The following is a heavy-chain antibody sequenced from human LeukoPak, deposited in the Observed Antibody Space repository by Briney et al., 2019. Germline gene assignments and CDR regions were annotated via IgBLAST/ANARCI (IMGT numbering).Heavy chain of an antibody. D-gene: IGHD6-19*01. J-gene: IGHJ4*02. Sequence: GGSLRLSCAASGFTFRSYSMNWVRQAPGKGLEWVSYISSSSSTIYYADSVKGRFTISRDNSKNTLYLQMNSLRAEDTAVYYCARDRDSSGWYVDYWGQGTLVTVSS. CDR2: ISSSSSTI. CDR3: ARDRDSSGWYVDY. V-gene: IGHV3-48*01. CDR1: GFTFRSYS.